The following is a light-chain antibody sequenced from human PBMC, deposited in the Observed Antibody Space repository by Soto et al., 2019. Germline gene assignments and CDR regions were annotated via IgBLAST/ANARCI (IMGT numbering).Light chain of an antibody. Sequence: QSVLTQPPSLSEAPGQRVSISCTGSSSNNGAGYDVHWYQQLPGTAPKLLIYGNNNRPSGVPDRFSGSKSGTSASLAIAGLQAEDEGDYYCQCYDSSLSGSLFGGGTKLTVL. CDR2: GNN. V-gene: IGLV1-40*01. CDR1: SSNNGAGYD. J-gene: IGLJ3*02. CDR3: QCYDSSLSGSL.